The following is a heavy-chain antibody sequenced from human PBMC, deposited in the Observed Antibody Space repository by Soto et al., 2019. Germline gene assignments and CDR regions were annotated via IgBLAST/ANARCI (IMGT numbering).Heavy chain of an antibody. J-gene: IGHJ4*02. CDR1: GFTFDDYA. V-gene: IGHV3-9*01. CDR2: ISWNSGSI. D-gene: IGHD2-2*01. CDR3: AKDKDIVVVPAALRDGAYFDY. Sequence: GGSLRLSCAASGFTFDDYAMHWVRQAPGKGLEWVSGISWNSGSIGYADSVKGRFTISRDNAKNSLYLQMNSLRAEDTALYYCAKDKDIVVVPAALRDGAYFDYWGQGTLVTVSS.